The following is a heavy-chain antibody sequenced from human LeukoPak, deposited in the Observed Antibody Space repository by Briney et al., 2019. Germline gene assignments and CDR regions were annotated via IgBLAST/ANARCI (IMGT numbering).Heavy chain of an antibody. V-gene: IGHV3-21*01. D-gene: IGHD1/OR15-1a*01. CDR2: ISSSNSYI. CDR3: ARDRVTGTPNFDY. CDR1: GFTFSSYS. J-gene: IGHJ4*02. Sequence: PGGSLGLSCAASGFTFSSYSMNWVRQAPGKGLEWVSSISSSNSYIYYADSVKGRFTISRDNAKNSLFLQMNSLRAEDTAVYYCARDRVTGTPNFDYWGQGTLVTVSS.